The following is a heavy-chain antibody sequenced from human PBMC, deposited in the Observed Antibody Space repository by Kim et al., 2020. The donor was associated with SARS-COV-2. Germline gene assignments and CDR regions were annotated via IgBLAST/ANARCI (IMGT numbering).Heavy chain of an antibody. CDR2: IYCGGST. CDR3: STFFLSFFFPCYY. J-gene: IGHJ6*01. CDR1: GFTFSSYS. V-gene: IGHV3-53*01. Sequence: GGSLRLSCAASGFTFSSYSMRWVRQAPGKGLEWVSVIYCGGSTFYSASFMARFSISSDNSTNTLFLLLITLLSADTAVFYFSTFFLSFFFPCYY. D-gene: IGHD1-26*01.